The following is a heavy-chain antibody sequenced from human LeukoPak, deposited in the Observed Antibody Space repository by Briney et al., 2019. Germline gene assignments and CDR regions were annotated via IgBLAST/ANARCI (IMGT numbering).Heavy chain of an antibody. CDR3: AGYHAYGVTTPPLGY. CDR2: IYHGGSS. J-gene: IGHJ4*02. CDR1: AYSISSGYY. Sequence: SETLSLTCTVSAYSISSGYYWGWIRQPPGKGLEWIGSIYHGGSSYYNPSLKSRVTISVDTSKNQFSLKLTSVTAADTAVYFCAGYHAYGVTTPPLGYWGQGTLVTVSS. V-gene: IGHV4-38-2*02. D-gene: IGHD2-21*02.